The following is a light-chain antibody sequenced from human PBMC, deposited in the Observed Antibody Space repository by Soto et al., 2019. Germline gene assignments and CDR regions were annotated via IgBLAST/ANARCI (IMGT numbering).Light chain of an antibody. V-gene: IGKV3D-20*02. CDR1: QSVSSSY. CDR3: QQRSNWPIT. J-gene: IGKJ5*01. Sequence: EIVLTQSPGTLSLSPWERATLSCRASQSVSSSYLAWYQQKPGQAPRLLIFDASNRPTGIPARFSGSGSGTDFTLTISSLEPEDFAVYYCQQRSNWPITFGQGTRLEIK. CDR2: DAS.